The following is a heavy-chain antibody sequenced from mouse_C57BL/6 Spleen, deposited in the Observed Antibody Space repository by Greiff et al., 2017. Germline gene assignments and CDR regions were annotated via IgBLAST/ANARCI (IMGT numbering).Heavy chain of an antibody. CDR2: ISDGGSYT. J-gene: IGHJ3*01. CDR1: GFTFSSYA. CDR3: ARAAYYSNYY. V-gene: IGHV5-4*01. D-gene: IGHD2-5*01. Sequence: EVHLVESGGGLVKPGGSLKLSCAASGFTFSSYAMSWVRQTPEKRLEWVATISDGGSYTYYPDNVKGRFTISRDNAKNNLYLQMSHLKSEDTAMYYCARAAYYSNYYWGQGTLVTVSA.